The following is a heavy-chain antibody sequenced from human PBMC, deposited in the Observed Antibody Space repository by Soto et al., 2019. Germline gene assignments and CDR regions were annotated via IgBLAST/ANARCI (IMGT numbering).Heavy chain of an antibody. D-gene: IGHD3-3*02. J-gene: IGHJ6*02. Sequence: QVQLVESGGGVVQPGRSLRLSCAASGFTFSSYGMHWVRQAPGKGLEWVAVIWYDESHKYYADSVKGRFTISRDNSKNTLYLQMNSLRAEDTAVYCCARDIREAAPSGYYYGMDVWGQGTTITVSS. CDR1: GFTFSSYG. CDR3: ARDIREAAPSGYYYGMDV. CDR2: IWYDESHK. V-gene: IGHV3-33*01.